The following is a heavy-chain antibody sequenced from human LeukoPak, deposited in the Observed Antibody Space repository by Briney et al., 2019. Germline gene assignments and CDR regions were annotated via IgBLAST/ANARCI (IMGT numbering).Heavy chain of an antibody. D-gene: IGHD2-2*02. CDR2: INSDGSWT. J-gene: IGHJ4*02. Sequence: GGSLRLSCAASGNYWMHWVRQAPGKGLVWVSHINSDGSWTSYADSVKGRFTISKDNAKNTVYLQMNSLRAEDTAVYYCARARYCSDIRCYKDYWGQGTLVTVSS. V-gene: IGHV3-74*01. CDR3: ARARYCSDIRCYKDY. CDR1: GNYW.